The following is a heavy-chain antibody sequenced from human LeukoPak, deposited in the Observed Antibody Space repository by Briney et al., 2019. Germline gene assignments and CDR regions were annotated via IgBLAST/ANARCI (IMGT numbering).Heavy chain of an antibody. D-gene: IGHD2-15*01. Sequence: GGSLRLSCAASGFTFSSYTMNWVRQAPGKGLEWVSYISSSSSSTYHADSVKGRFTISRDNAKNSLYLQMNSLRAEDTAVYYCARGPPNCSGGSCYSGVVDYWGQGTLVTVSS. V-gene: IGHV3-48*04. J-gene: IGHJ4*02. CDR3: ARGPPNCSGGSCYSGVVDY. CDR1: GFTFSSYT. CDR2: ISSSSSST.